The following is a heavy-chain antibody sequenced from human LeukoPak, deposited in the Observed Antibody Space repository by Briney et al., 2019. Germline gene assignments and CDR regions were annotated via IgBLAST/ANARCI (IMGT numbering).Heavy chain of an antibody. CDR2: IIPILGIA. D-gene: IGHD4-11*01. CDR3: ARYFASSTVTPLDGMDV. CDR1: GGTFSSYA. J-gene: IGHJ6*02. V-gene: IGHV1-69*04. Sequence: RASVKVSCKASGGTFSSYAISWVRQAPGQGLEWMGRIIPILGIANYAQKFQGRVTITADKSTSTAYMELSSLRSEDTAVYYCARYFASSTVTPLDGMDVWGQGTTVTVSS.